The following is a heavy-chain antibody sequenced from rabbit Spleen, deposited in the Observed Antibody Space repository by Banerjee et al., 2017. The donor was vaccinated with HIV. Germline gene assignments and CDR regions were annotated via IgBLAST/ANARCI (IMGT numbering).Heavy chain of an antibody. Sequence: QEQLVESGGGLVKPEGSLKLSCTASGFSFSNKAVMCWVRQAPGKGLEWIACINIVTGKTVYASWAKGRFIMSRTSSTTVTLQMTSLTVADTATYFCARDTSSSFSSYGMDLWGPGTLVTVS. CDR3: ARDTSSSFSSYGMDL. CDR1: GFSFSNKAV. CDR2: INIVTGKT. J-gene: IGHJ6*01. V-gene: IGHV1S45*01. D-gene: IGHD1-1*01.